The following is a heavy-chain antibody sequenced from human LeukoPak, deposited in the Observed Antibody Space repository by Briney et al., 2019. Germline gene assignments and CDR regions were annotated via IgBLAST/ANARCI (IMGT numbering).Heavy chain of an antibody. V-gene: IGHV3-23*01. D-gene: IGHD6-19*01. CDR2: ISPAGGTT. CDR1: GFTFSSEA. J-gene: IGHJ4*02. CDR3: AKDRSRGAVAGLIDY. Sequence: GGSLRLSCAVSGFTFSSEAMGWVRQLPGGGLEWVSTISPAGGTTYYAESMKGRFTISRDNAKNSLYLQMNSLRAEDTALYYCAKDRSRGAVAGLIDYWGQGTLVTVSS.